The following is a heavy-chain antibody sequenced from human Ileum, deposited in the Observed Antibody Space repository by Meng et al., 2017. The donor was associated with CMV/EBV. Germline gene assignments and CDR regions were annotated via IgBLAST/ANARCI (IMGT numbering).Heavy chain of an antibody. J-gene: IGHJ6*02. CDR1: GYNFINYG. CDR2: ISAYNGNT. CDR3: ARMHCSSTSCYKSYYYYGMDV. Sequence: ASVKVSCKASGYNFINYGISWVRQAPGQGLEWMGWISAYNGNTNYAQKLQGRVTMTTDTSTSTAYMELRSLRSDDTAVYYCARMHCSSTSCYKSYYYYGMDVWGQGTTVTVSS. D-gene: IGHD2-2*02. V-gene: IGHV1-18*01.